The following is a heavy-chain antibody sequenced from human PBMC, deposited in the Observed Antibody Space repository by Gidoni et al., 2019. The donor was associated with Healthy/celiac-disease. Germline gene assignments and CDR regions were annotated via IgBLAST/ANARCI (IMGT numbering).Heavy chain of an antibody. V-gene: IGHV1-69*12. CDR3: AGDPGGSGSYGFGY. J-gene: IGHJ4*02. CDR2: IIPIFGTA. CDR1: GRTVSSYA. D-gene: IGHD1-26*01. Sequence: QVQLVQSGAEVKQPGSSVKVSCTASGRTVSSYAISWVRQAPGQGLEWMGGIIPIFGTANYAQKLHGGVTITADESTSPAYKEVRSLRCEDTAAYYCAGDPGGSGSYGFGYWGQGTLVTVSS.